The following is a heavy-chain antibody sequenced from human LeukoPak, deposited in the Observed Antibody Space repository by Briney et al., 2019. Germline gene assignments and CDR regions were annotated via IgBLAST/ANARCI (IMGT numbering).Heavy chain of an antibody. J-gene: IGHJ4*02. CDR3: ITSGRRYSTSDY. V-gene: IGHV3-15*01. CDR2: IRSDSDGGTA. CDR1: GFTFRKAW. Sequence: GGSLRLSCAAFGFTFRKAWMSWVRQAPGKGLEWVGRIRSDSDGGTADPAAPVKGRFTISRDDSKNTVYLQMNSLKMEDTAVYYCITSGRRYSTSDYWGQGTLVTASS. D-gene: IGHD5-12*01.